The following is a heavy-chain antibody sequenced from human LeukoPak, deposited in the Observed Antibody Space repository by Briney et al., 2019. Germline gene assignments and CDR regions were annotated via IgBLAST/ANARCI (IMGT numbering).Heavy chain of an antibody. J-gene: IGHJ4*02. CDR2: ISGNGGST. D-gene: IGHD3-22*01. Sequence: GGSLRLSCAASGFTFSSYAMSWVRQAPGKGLEWVSAISGNGGSTYCADSVKGRFTISRDNSKNTLYLQMNSLRAEDTAVYYCAKDPTYYYDSSGYYTPAPFDYWGQGTLVTVSS. CDR1: GFTFSSYA. V-gene: IGHV3-23*01. CDR3: AKDPTYYYDSSGYYTPAPFDY.